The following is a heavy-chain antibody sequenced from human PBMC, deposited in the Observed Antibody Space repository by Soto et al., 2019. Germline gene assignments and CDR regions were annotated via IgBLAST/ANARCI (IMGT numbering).Heavy chain of an antibody. D-gene: IGHD1-26*01. CDR1: GFNFFNYG. CDR3: ARTSSTANFEG. J-gene: IGHJ4*02. V-gene: IGHV1-18*01. Sequence: QVQLVQSGAEVKKPGASVKVSCKTSGFNFFNYGYTWVRQAPGQGLEWVGCIRAFSGRKDYAPKFQGRVTLTADTSTSTAYMELGSLTSDDTAVYYRARTSSTANFEGWGQGTLVTVSS. CDR2: IRAFSGRK.